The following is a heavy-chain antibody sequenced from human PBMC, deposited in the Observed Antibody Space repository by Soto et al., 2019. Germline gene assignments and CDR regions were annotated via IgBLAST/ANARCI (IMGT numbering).Heavy chain of an antibody. CDR3: ARQYSGYDSGYYYYGMDV. V-gene: IGHV1-18*01. CDR2: ISAYNGNT. Sequence: ASVKVSCKASGYTFTSYGISWVRQAPGQGLEWMGWISAYNGNTNYAQKLQGRVTMTTDTSTSTAYMELRSLRSDDTAVYYCARQYSGYDSGYYYYGMDVWGQGTTVTV. CDR1: GYTFTSYG. D-gene: IGHD5-12*01. J-gene: IGHJ6*02.